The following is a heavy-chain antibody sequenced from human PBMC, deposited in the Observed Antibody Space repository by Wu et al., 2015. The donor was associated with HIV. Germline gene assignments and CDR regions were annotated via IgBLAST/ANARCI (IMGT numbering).Heavy chain of an antibody. D-gene: IGHD5-18*01. CDR1: GDTFNTFG. V-gene: IGHV1-69*05. CDR2: ITTMFGTA. J-gene: IGHJ4*02. CDR3: ARGQRGYSYYFDY. Sequence: VHLVQSGAEVKKPGSSVKVSCKASGDTFNTFGITWVRQAPGQGLEWIGGITTMFGTAENAQKFQGRVTITTDESTSTAYMELSSLRSEDTAVYYCARGQRGYSYYFDYWGQGTLVTVSS.